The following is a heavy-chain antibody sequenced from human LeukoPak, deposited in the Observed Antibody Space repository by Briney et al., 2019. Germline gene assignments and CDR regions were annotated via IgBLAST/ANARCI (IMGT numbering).Heavy chain of an antibody. V-gene: IGHV4-34*01. D-gene: IGHD3-16*01. CDR1: GGSFSGYY. CDR3: ARHYGP. J-gene: IGHJ4*02. CDR2: INHSGST. Sequence: TSETLSLTCAVYGGSFSGYYWSWIRQPPGKGLEWIGEINHSGSTNYNPSLKSRVTISVDTSKNQLSLKLNSVTATDTAVYYCARHYGPWGQGTLVTVSS.